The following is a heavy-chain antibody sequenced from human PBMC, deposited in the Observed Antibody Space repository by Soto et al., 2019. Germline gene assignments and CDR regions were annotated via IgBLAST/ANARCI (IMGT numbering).Heavy chain of an antibody. CDR1: SGPDRSHN. CDR3: VRQGIDYLHGLVDV. Sequence: QVQLQQSGPRLVKPSETLSLTCTVSSGPDRSHNWGWIRQPPGRGLEWIGYVYYTGDTAYNPSFRCRVTISADTSTNDISLTLNSVTAADTAVYYCVRQGIDYLHGLVDVWGQGTTVSVSS. J-gene: IGHJ6*02. D-gene: IGHD4-17*01. CDR2: VYYTGDT. V-gene: IGHV4-59*08.